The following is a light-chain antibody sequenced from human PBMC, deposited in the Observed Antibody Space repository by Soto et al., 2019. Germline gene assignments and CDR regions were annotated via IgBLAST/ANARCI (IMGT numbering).Light chain of an antibody. V-gene: IGKV2-29*03. CDR2: EVS. J-gene: IGKJ1*01. Sequence: ILMTQTPLSLSIVPGQTSSVSCKSSQSLLHSDGKTYFYWYVQKAGQAPQPLIYEVSNRFSGVPERFSGSGSRTDFTLKISRVEADDVGIYYCMQAIDISWTFGQGT. CDR1: QSLLHSDGKTY. CDR3: MQAIDISWT.